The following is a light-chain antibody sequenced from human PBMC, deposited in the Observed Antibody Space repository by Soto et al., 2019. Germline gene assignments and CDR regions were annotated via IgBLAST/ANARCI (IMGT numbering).Light chain of an antibody. Sequence: QSALTQPASVSGSPGQSITISCTGTSSDVGGFNYFSWYQQHPGKAPKLMLYDVTNRPSGVSYRFSGSKSGNTASLTISGLQAEDEADYYCNSYTSSSTYVFGTGTKVTVL. CDR1: SSDVGGFNY. CDR3: NSYTSSSTYV. J-gene: IGLJ1*01. V-gene: IGLV2-14*03. CDR2: DVT.